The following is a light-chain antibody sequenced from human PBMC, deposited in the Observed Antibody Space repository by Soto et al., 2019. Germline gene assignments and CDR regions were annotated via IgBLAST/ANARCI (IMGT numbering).Light chain of an antibody. CDR2: DVS. Sequence: QSALTQPASVSGSPGQSITISCTGTSSDVGGYNYVSWYQQHPGKAPKLMIYDVSNRPSGVSNRFSGSKSGNTASLTISGLQAEDEADYYCSSYTSSSTFPYDFGTGTKVTVL. J-gene: IGLJ1*01. CDR3: SSYTSSSTFPYD. V-gene: IGLV2-14*01. CDR1: SSDVGGYNY.